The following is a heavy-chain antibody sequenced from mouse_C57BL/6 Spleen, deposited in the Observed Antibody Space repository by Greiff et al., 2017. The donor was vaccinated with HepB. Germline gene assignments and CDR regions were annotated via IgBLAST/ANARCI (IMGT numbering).Heavy chain of an antibody. CDR1: GFSLTSYG. D-gene: IGHD2-14*01. CDR2: IWSGGST. CDR3: ARNGMVRRGGNYYAMDY. Sequence: QVQLKESGPGLVQPSQSLSITCTVSGFSLTSYGVHWVRQSPGKGLEWLGVIWSGGSTDYNAAFISRLSISKDNSKSQVFFKMNSLQADDTAIYYCARNGMVRRGGNYYAMDYWGQGTSVTVSS. V-gene: IGHV2-2*01. J-gene: IGHJ4*01.